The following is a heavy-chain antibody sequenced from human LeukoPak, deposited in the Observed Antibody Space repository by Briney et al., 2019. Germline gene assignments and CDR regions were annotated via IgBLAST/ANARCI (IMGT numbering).Heavy chain of an antibody. V-gene: IGHV4-59*01. CDR2: IYYSGST. Sequence: SETLSHTCTVSGGSISGYYWNWIRQPPGKGLEWIGYIYYSGSTNYTSSLNSRVTISVDTSKNQFSLKLSSVTAADTAVYYCARDQVRFPGWFDPWGQGTLVTVSS. CDR3: ARDQVRFPGWFDP. CDR1: GGSISGYY. J-gene: IGHJ5*02. D-gene: IGHD2/OR15-2a*01.